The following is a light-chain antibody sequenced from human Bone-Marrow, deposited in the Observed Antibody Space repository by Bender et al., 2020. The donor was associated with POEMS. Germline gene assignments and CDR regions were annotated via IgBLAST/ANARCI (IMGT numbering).Light chain of an antibody. J-gene: IGLJ2*01. CDR3: QSTDNRGPV. CDR2: KDS. CDR1: ALPKQY. V-gene: IGLV3-25*03. Sequence: SYELTQPPSVSVSPGQTAKITCSGDALPKQYAYWYQQRPGQAPLVVIYKDSERPSGIPGRFSGSSSGTTATLTISGVEAEDEADYYCQSTDNRGPVFDGGTKLTVL.